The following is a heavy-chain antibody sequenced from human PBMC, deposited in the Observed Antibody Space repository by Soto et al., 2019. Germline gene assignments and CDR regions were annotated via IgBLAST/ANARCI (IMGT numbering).Heavy chain of an antibody. J-gene: IGHJ4*02. V-gene: IGHV1-8*02. CDR3: EVTTGY. D-gene: IGHD1-1*01. CDR1: GYTFTDYD. Sequence: QVQVVQSRAEVKKPGASVRVSCKTSGYTFTDYDINWVRQAAGQGLEYMGWMSPDSGNTGYSQQFQGRVTMTSNTSTSTAYMELSSLTSVDTAVYYCEVTTGYWGQGTMVTVSS. CDR2: MSPDSGNT.